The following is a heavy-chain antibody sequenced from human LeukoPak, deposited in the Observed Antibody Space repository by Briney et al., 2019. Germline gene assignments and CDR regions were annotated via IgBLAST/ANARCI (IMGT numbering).Heavy chain of an antibody. CDR2: IKQDGSEK. Sequence: GGSLRLSCAASGFTFGSYAMSWVRQAPGKGLEWVANIKQDGSEKYYVDSVKGRFTIFRDNAKNSLYLQMNSLRAEDTAVYYCARDFWAYYYGMDVWGQGTTVTVSS. V-gene: IGHV3-7*01. D-gene: IGHD7-27*01. CDR1: GFTFGSYA. J-gene: IGHJ6*02. CDR3: ARDFWAYYYGMDV.